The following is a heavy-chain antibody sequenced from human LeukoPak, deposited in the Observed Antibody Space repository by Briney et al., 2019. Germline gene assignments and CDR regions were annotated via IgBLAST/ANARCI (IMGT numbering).Heavy chain of an antibody. J-gene: IGHJ6*03. CDR1: GYTFTSYG. CDR2: ISAYNGNT. D-gene: IGHD2-2*02. Sequence: EASVKVSCKASGYTFTSYGISWVRQAPGQGLEWMGWISAYNGNTNYAQKLQGRVTMTTDTSTSTAYMELSSLRSEDTAVYYCARGVVVPAAIQGDRDYYYYYMDVWGKGTTVTVSS. V-gene: IGHV1-18*01. CDR3: ARGVVVPAAIQGDRDYYYYYMDV.